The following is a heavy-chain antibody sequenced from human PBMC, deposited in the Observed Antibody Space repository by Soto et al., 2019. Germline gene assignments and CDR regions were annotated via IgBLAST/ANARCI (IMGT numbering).Heavy chain of an antibody. D-gene: IGHD3-10*01. V-gene: IGHV3-23*01. CDR3: AKVRASYLSASYFYYGLDV. J-gene: IGHJ6*02. Sequence: VGSLRLSCEASGFTFSHYVLSWVRQAPGRGLEWVSSISGSGSTIYLADSVRGRFAMSRDLSRNTVSLQMNSLRAEDTAIYYCAKVRASYLSASYFYYGLDVWGQGTTVTVSS. CDR2: ISGSGSTI. CDR1: GFTFSHYV.